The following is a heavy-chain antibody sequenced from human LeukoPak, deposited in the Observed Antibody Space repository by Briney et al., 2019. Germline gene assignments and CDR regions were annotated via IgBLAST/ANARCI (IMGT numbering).Heavy chain of an antibody. CDR1: GFTFSSYG. V-gene: IGHV3-30*02. CDR3: LLVTYDY. Sequence: GGSLKLSCAASGFTFSSYGMHWVRQAPGKGLEWVAFIRYDGSNKYYADSVKGRFTISRDNSKNTLYLQMNSLRAEDTAVYYCLLVTYDYWGQGTLVTVSS. D-gene: IGHD3-9*01. J-gene: IGHJ4*02. CDR2: IRYDGSNK.